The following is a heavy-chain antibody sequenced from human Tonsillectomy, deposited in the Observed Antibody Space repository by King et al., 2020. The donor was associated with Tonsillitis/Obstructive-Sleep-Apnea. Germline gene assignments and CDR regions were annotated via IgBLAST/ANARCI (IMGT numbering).Heavy chain of an antibody. V-gene: IGHV4-59*01. CDR1: GDSISTYY. D-gene: IGHD3-3*01. Sequence: QLQESGPGLVKPSETLSLTCTVSGDSISTYYWGWIRQPPGKGLEWIGKFYYTGSTNYNPSLKSRVTILIDTSKNQFSLKLTSVTAADTAMYYGARVGTYHHYGYYPFDYWGQGSLVTVST. CDR2: FYYTGST. CDR3: ARVGTYHHYGYYPFDY. J-gene: IGHJ4*02.